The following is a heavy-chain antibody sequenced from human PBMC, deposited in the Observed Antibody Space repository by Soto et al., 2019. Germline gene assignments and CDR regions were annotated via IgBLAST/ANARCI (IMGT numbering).Heavy chain of an antibody. J-gene: IGHJ4*02. V-gene: IGHV3-30*18. CDR2: ISYDGSNK. CDR3: AKDPGYSSGWYEVDY. D-gene: IGHD6-19*01. Sequence: PGGSLRLSCAASGFTFSSYGMHWVRQAPGKGLEWVAVISYDGSNKYYADSVKGRFTISRDNSKNTLYLQMNSLRAEDTAVYYCAKDPGYSSGWYEVDYWGQATLVTV. CDR1: GFTFSSYG.